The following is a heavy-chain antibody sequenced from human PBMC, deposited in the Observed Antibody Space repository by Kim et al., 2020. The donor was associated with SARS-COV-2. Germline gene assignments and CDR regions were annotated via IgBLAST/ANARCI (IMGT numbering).Heavy chain of an antibody. CDR1: GFTFSSYE. CDR2: ISSSGSTI. J-gene: IGHJ6*02. V-gene: IGHV3-48*03. D-gene: IGHD4-17*01. Sequence: GGSLRLSCAASGFTFSSYEMNWVRQAPGKGLEWVSYISSSGSTIYYADSVKGRFTISRDNAKNSLYLQMNSLRAEDTAVYYCARGMTTVTTYYWYGMDVWGQGTTVTVSS. CDR3: ARGMTTVTTYYWYGMDV.